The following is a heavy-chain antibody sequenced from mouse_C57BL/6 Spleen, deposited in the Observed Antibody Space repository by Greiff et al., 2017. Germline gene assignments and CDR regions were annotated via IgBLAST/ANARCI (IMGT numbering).Heavy chain of an antibody. Sequence: VQLQQSGAELARPGASVKMSCKASGYTFTSYTMHWVKQRPGQGLEWIGYINPSSGYTKYNQKFKDKATLTADKSSSTAYMQLSSLTSEGAAVYYCARVSDYEGAYWGQGTLVTVAA. D-gene: IGHD2-13*01. CDR1: GYTFTSYT. V-gene: IGHV1-4*01. J-gene: IGHJ3*01. CDR3: ARVSDYEGAY. CDR2: INPSSGYT.